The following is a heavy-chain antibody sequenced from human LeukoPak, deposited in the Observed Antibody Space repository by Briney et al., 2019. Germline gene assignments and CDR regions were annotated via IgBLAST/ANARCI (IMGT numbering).Heavy chain of an antibody. D-gene: IGHD2-2*01. V-gene: IGHV3-15*01. CDR1: GFTFSNAW. CDR3: TTAGYCSSTSCQTYYYYYYMDV. J-gene: IGHJ6*03. CDR2: IKSKTDGGTT. Sequence: GGSLRLSCAASGFTFSNAWMSWVRQAPGKGLEWVGRIKSKTDGGTTDYAAPVKGRFTISRDDSKNTLYLQMNSLKTEDTAVYYCTTAGYCSSTSCQTYYYYYYMDVWGKGTTVTVSS.